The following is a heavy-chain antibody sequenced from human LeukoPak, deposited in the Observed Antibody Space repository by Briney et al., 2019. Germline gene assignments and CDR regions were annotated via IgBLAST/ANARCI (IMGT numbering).Heavy chain of an antibody. CDR1: GFTFSPYA. D-gene: IGHD3-16*01. V-gene: IGHV3-23*01. J-gene: IGHJ4*02. Sequence: GGSLRLSCAASGFTFSPYAMTWVRQAPGKGLEWVSGFSGSGSSTYYADSVKGRFTISRDNSKNTLYLQMNSLRAEDTVVYYCARSRGPNTFGGVHDFWGQGTLVTVSS. CDR2: FSGSGSST. CDR3: ARSRGPNTFGGVHDF.